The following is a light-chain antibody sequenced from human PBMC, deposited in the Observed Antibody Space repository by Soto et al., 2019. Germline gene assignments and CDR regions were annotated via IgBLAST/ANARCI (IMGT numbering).Light chain of an antibody. CDR1: SSNIGATS. J-gene: IGLJ1*01. Sequence: QSVLTQPPSTSGTPGQRVTISCSGSSSNIGATSVNWYQQPPGTAPKLMIYEVSKRPSGVPDRFSGSKSGNTASLTISGLQAADEADYYCTLYTSENAYVFGTGTKLTVL. V-gene: IGLV1-44*01. CDR3: TLYTSENAYV. CDR2: EVS.